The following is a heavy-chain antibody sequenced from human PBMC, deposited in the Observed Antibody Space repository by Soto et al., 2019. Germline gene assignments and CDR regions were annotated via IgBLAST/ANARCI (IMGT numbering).Heavy chain of an antibody. D-gene: IGHD7-27*01. CDR1: GFTFSSYT. Sequence: EVQLLESGGGLVQPGGSLRLSCAASGFTFSSYTMSWVRQGPGKGLEWVSGISSSGGSTVYADSVKGRFTISRDNLQNTLYLQMNSLRAEDTAVYYCAKGWGDYWGQGTPVTVSS. CDR3: AKGWGDY. CDR2: ISSSGGST. V-gene: IGHV3-23*01. J-gene: IGHJ4*02.